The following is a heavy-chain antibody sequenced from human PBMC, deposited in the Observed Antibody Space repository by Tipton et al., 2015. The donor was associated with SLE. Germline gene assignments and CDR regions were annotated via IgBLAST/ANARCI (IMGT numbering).Heavy chain of an antibody. CDR2: INHSGST. D-gene: IGHD3-22*01. CDR1: GGSFSGYY. V-gene: IGHV4-34*01. Sequence: LRLSCAVYGGSFSGYYWSRIRQPPGKGLEWIGEINHSGSTNYNPSLKSRVTISVDTSKNQFSLKLSSVTAADTAVYYCARGYYDSSGYPSGYFQHWGQGTLVTVSS. J-gene: IGHJ1*01. CDR3: ARGYYDSSGYPSGYFQH.